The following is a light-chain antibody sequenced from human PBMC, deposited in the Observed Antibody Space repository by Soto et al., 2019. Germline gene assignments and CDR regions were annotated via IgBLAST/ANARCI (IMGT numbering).Light chain of an antibody. CDR2: AAS. J-gene: IGKJ4*01. CDR3: QQLNSYPLT. V-gene: IGKV1-9*01. CDR1: QGIASY. Sequence: QLTQSPSSLSASVEDRVTITCRASQGIASYLAWYQQKPGQAPNLLIYAASTLQSGVPSRFSGSGSGTDFTLTISSLQPEDFATYYCQQLNSYPLTFGGGTKVEI.